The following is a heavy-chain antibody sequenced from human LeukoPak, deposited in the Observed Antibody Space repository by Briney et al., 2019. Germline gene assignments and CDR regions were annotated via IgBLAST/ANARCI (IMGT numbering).Heavy chain of an antibody. CDR1: GGSISHDNW. CDR2: IYHTGTT. D-gene: IGHD6-6*01. V-gene: IGHV4-4*02. Sequence: PSGTLSLTCAVSGGSISHDNWWNWVRQPPGKGLEWVGEIYHTGTTNYNPSLKSRVTMSVDKSKNQLSLYLNSVTAADTAVYYCARGSLAGRKEDIHWGQGILVTVSS. CDR3: ARGSLAGRKEDIH. J-gene: IGHJ4*02.